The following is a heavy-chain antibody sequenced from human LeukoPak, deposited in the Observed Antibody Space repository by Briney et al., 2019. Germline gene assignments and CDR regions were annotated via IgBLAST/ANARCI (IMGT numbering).Heavy chain of an antibody. CDR2: VSGSGANT. CDR3: ASRRYGDYPFDY. CDR1: GLSFTNFA. J-gene: IGHJ4*02. Sequence: PGGSLRLSCAASGLSFTNFAKSWVRQAPGKGLEWVSSVSGSGANTYHADSVRGRFTISRDNSNNTLYLQMNSLRDEDTATYYCASRRYGDYPFDYWGQGTLVTVSS. D-gene: IGHD4-17*01. V-gene: IGHV3-23*01.